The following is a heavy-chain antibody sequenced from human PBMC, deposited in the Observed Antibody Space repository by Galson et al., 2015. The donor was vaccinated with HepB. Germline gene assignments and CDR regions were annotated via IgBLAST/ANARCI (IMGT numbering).Heavy chain of an antibody. Sequence: SLRLSCAGSGFNFNDYNMIWVRQAPGKGLEWVSSISSDDSDIYYADSVKGRFTISRDNPENSLYLQMDSLRAEDTSVYYCARDPPLGTPFDYWGQGTLVTVSS. V-gene: IGHV3-21*06. CDR2: ISSDDSDI. D-gene: IGHD7-27*01. J-gene: IGHJ4*02. CDR1: GFNFNDYN. CDR3: ARDPPLGTPFDY.